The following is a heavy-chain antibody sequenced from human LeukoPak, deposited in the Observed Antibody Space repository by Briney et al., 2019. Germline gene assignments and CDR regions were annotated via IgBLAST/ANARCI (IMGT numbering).Heavy chain of an antibody. Sequence: GGSLRLSCAASGFTFSSYWMHWVHQAPGKGLVWVSRINTDGSSTSYADSVKGRFTISRDNAKNTLYLQMNSLRAEDTAVYYCARSYLGATTVYYFDYWGQGTLVTVSS. D-gene: IGHD1-26*01. V-gene: IGHV3-74*01. CDR1: GFTFSSYW. CDR3: ARSYLGATTVYYFDY. CDR2: INTDGSST. J-gene: IGHJ4*02.